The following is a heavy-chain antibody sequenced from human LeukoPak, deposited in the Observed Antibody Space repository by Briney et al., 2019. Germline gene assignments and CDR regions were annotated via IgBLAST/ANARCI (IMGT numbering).Heavy chain of an antibody. CDR3: ARNESLGSASTRFEY. J-gene: IGHJ4*02. D-gene: IGHD1-26*01. CDR1: GYSLGRNYY. Sequence: PSETLSLTCAVSGYSLGRNYYCGWIRQPPGKGLEWIGRIYGTGSTSYNPSLMNRVTMSVDTSKNHFSLKLTSVTAADTAVYYCARNESLGSASTRFEYWGQGILVTISS. V-gene: IGHV4-38-2*01. CDR2: IYGTGST.